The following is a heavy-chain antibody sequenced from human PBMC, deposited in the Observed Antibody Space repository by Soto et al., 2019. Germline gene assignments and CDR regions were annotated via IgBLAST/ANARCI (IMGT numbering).Heavy chain of an antibody. CDR2: IYHSGST. CDR3: ARVLYYYDSSGSTYYFDY. CDR1: GGSISSGGYS. J-gene: IGHJ4*02. D-gene: IGHD3-22*01. V-gene: IGHV4-30-2*01. Sequence: LSLTCAVSGGSISSGGYSWSWIRQPPGKGLEWIGYIYHSGSTYYNPSLKSRVTISVDRSKNQFSLKLSSVTAADTAVYYCARVLYYYDSSGSTYYFDYWGQGTLVTVSS.